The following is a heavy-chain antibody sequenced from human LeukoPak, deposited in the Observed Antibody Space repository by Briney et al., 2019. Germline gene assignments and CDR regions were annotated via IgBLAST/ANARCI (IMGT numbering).Heavy chain of an antibody. J-gene: IGHJ4*02. D-gene: IGHD6-6*01. CDR3: ARAGTTSSSTPDY. CDR1: GYTFSTYG. Sequence: ASVKVSCKASGYTFSTYGITWVRQAPGQGFEWMGWIGAYNGNTNFAQKFQDRVSMATDTSTSTAYMELRSLRYDDTAMYYCARAGTTSSSTPDYWGQGTLVTVSS. CDR2: IGAYNGNT. V-gene: IGHV1-18*01.